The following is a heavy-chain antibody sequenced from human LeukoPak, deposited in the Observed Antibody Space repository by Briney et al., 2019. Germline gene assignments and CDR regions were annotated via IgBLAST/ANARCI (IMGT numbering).Heavy chain of an antibody. CDR1: GDSINSLDL. J-gene: IGHJ4*02. CDR3: AGLVGRYSSGLYYYYFDY. CDR2: MYLSGTT. V-gene: IGHV4-4*02. D-gene: IGHD3-22*01. Sequence: SGTLSLTCTVSGDSINSLDLWSWVRQPPGKGLEWIGEMYLSGTTHSNPSVKSRVTISIDKFKNQFFLNLSSVTAADTAVYYCAGLVGRYSSGLYYYYFDYWGQGTLVTVSS.